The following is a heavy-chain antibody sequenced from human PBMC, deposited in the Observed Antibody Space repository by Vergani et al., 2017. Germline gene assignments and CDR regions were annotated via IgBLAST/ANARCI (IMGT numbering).Heavy chain of an antibody. Sequence: QVQLVQSGAEVKKPGASVKVSCKASGYTFTSYYMHWVRQAPGQGLEWMGIINPSGGSTSYAQKFQGIVTITADESTSTAYMELSSLRSEDTAVYYCARGPGYGDYYFDYWGQGTLVTVSS. CDR3: ARGPGYGDYYFDY. CDR2: INPSGGST. V-gene: IGHV1-46*01. J-gene: IGHJ4*02. D-gene: IGHD4-17*01. CDR1: GYTFTSYY.